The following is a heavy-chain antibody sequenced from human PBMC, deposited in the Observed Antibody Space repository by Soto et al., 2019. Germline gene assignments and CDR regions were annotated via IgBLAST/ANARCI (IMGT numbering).Heavy chain of an antibody. J-gene: IGHJ5*02. Sequence: GGSLRLSWSASGFTLRGFTMNWVRQAPGKGLEWVSTISSNSAYIYYTDALRGRFTISRDNAKNSLHLQMNSLRAEDTAVYYCTRDASRDSSARGWFDPWGPGNLVTVSS. V-gene: IGHV3-21*01. CDR1: GFTLRGFT. CDR3: TRDASRDSSARGWFDP. CDR2: ISSNSAYI. D-gene: IGHD6-13*01.